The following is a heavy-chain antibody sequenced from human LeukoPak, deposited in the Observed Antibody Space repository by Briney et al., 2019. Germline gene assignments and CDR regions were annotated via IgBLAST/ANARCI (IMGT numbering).Heavy chain of an antibody. CDR1: GYSISGGYY. D-gene: IGHD3-22*01. CDR2: ICPTESI. V-gene: IGHV4-38-2*01. Sequence: SATPSLTCGVSGYSISGGYYWGWIRQSPGKGLEWIATICPTESIYHNPSLKSRVILSVDTSKNQFSLILTSVTAADTAVYYCVRMGVSYYYDSSTYYPVAFDVWGQGTMVTVSS. J-gene: IGHJ3*01. CDR3: VRMGVSYYYDSSTYYPVAFDV.